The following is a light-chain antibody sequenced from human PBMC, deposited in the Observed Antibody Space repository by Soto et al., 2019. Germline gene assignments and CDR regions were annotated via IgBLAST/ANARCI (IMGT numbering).Light chain of an antibody. CDR1: QSIDSW. CDR3: QQYRGKPFT. V-gene: IGKV1-5*01. CDR2: DAS. Sequence: DIQRTQSPSTLSASVGDRVTIACRASQSIDSWLAWYQQKPGKAPKFLIYDASDLESGVPSRFSGSGSGTEFTLTISSLQPADFATYYCQQYRGKPFTFGQGTKVEIK. J-gene: IGKJ2*01.